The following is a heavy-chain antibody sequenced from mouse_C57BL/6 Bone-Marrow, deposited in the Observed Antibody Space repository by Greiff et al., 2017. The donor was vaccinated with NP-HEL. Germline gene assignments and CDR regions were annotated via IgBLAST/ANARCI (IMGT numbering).Heavy chain of an antibody. Sequence: EVKLVESGGGLVQPGESLKLSCESNEYEFPSHDMSWVRKTPEKRLEWVAAINGDGGSTYYPATMERRFIISRDNTKKTLYLQMSSLRSEDTALYYCATPGWWGDFDYWGQGTTLTVSS. CDR2: INGDGGST. CDR3: ATPGWWGDFDY. D-gene: IGHD1-1*02. CDR1: EYEFPSHD. J-gene: IGHJ2*01. V-gene: IGHV5-2*01.